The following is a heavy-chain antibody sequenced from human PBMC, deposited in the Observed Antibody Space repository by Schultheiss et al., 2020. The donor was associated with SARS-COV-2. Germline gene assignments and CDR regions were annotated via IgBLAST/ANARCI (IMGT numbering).Heavy chain of an antibody. V-gene: IGHV4-4*07. Sequence: SETLSLTCTVSGGSISSYYWSWIRQPAGKGLEWIGRIYTSGSTNYNPSLKSRVTISVDTSKNQFSLKLSSVTAADTAVYYCARGRAYYYDSSTPYYFDYWGQGTLVTVSS. J-gene: IGHJ4*02. CDR2: IYTSGST. D-gene: IGHD3-22*01. CDR3: ARGRAYYYDSSTPYYFDY. CDR1: GGSISSYY.